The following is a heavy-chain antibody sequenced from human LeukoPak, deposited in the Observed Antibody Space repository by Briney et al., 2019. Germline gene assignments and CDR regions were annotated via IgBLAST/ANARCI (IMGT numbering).Heavy chain of an antibody. V-gene: IGHV3-23*01. J-gene: IGHJ4*02. CDR2: ISGSGGST. D-gene: IGHD2-2*01. CDR3: AKGVGGYCSSTDCRAYDN. CDR1: GFTFSSYA. Sequence: GESLRLSCAASGFTFSSYAMSWVRQAPGKGLEWVSAISGSGGSTYYADSVKGRFTISRDNSKNTLYLQMNNLRAEDSAVYYCAKGVGGYCSSTDCRAYDNWGQGTLVTVSS.